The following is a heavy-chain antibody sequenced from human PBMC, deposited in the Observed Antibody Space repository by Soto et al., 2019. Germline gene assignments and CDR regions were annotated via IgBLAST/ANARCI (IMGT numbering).Heavy chain of an antibody. CDR2: IIPIFGTA. D-gene: IGHD5-12*01. CDR3: VSVDRDRGYFDY. J-gene: IGHJ4*02. CDR1: GGAFSSYA. V-gene: IGHV1-69*01. Sequence: QVQLVQSGAEVKKPGSSVKVSCKASGGAFSSYAISWVRQAPGQGLEWMGGIIPIFGTANYAQKFQGRVTITADESTSTAYMELSSLRSEDTAVYYCVSVDRDRGYFDYWGQGTLVTVSS.